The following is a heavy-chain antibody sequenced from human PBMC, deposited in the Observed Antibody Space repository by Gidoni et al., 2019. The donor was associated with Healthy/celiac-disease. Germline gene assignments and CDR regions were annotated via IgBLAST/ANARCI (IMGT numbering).Heavy chain of an antibody. CDR2: SSSGGST. CDR3: ARGGTSDSSGYYYSLDAFDI. V-gene: IGHV3-66*02. CDR1: GLTVSRNY. J-gene: IGHJ3*02. Sequence: ELQLVESGGGLVQPGWSLRLSCAASGLTVSRNYISWVRQAPGKGLELVSVSSSGGSTYYADSVKGRFTISRDNSKNTLYLQMNSLRAEDTSVYYCARGGTSDSSGYYYSLDAFDIWGQGTMVTVSS. D-gene: IGHD3-22*01.